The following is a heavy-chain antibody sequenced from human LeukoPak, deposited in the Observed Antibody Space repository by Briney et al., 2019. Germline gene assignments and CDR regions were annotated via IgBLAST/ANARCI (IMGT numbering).Heavy chain of an antibody. D-gene: IGHD6-13*01. CDR2: ISWNSGSI. CDR1: GFTFDDYA. J-gene: IGHJ4*02. Sequence: SGGSLRLSCAASGFTFDDYAMHWVRQAPGKGLEWVSGISWNSGSIGYADSVKGRFTISRDNAKNSLYLQMNSLRAEDTALYYCATLPPKYSSSWYGNYWGQGTLVTVSS. CDR3: ATLPPKYSSSWYGNY. V-gene: IGHV3-9*01.